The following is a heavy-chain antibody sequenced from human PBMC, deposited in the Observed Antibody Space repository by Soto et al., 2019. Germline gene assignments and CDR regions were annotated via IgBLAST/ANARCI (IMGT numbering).Heavy chain of an antibody. CDR3: AKADSNYAGRFSYYYMDV. CDR1: GYTFRIYG. J-gene: IGHJ6*03. Sequence: QVQLVQSGTEVKKPGASVKVSCKASGYTFRIYGISWVRQAPGQGLEWMGWISGYNGNTHYSQKFQGKVTMTTDTSTSTAYMELRNLRSDDTAVYYCAKADSNYAGRFSYYYMDVWGTGTMVTVSS. D-gene: IGHD4-4*01. V-gene: IGHV1-18*01. CDR2: ISGYNGNT.